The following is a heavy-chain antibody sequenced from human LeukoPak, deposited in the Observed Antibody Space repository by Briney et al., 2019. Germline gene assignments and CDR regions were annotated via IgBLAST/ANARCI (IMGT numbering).Heavy chain of an antibody. J-gene: IGHJ5*02. Sequence: ASVKVSCKASGGTFSSYAISWVRQAPGQGLEWMGWINPNSGGTNYAQKFRGRVTMTRDTSISTAYMELSRLRSDDTAVYYCARLGYCSSTSCYFFDPWGQGTLVTVSS. CDR3: ARLGYCSSTSCYFFDP. D-gene: IGHD2-2*01. CDR2: INPNSGGT. CDR1: GGTFSSYA. V-gene: IGHV1-2*02.